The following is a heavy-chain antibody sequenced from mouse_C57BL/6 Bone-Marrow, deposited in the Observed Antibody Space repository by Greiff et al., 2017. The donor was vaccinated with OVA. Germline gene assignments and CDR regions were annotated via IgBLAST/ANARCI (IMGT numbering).Heavy chain of an antibody. J-gene: IGHJ4*01. Sequence: EVQRVESGGGLVKPGGSLKLSCAASGFTFSDYGMHWVRQAPEKGLEWVAYISSGSSTIYYADTVKGRFTISRDNAKNTLFLQMTSLRSEDTAMYYCARRVYYGNFFYAMDYWGQGTSVTVSS. D-gene: IGHD2-1*01. V-gene: IGHV5-17*01. CDR1: GFTFSDYG. CDR2: ISSGSSTI. CDR3: ARRVYYGNFFYAMDY.